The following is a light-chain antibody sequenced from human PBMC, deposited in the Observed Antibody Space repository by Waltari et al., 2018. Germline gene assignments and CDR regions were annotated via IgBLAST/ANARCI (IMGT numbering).Light chain of an antibody. Sequence: DIQMTQSPSTLSASVVDRVTITCRASQSISSWLAWYQQKPGKAPKLLIYDASNLESGVPSRFSGSGSGTEFTLTISSLQPDDFATYYCQHYNSYPYTFGQGTKLGIK. CDR2: DAS. J-gene: IGKJ2*01. CDR3: QHYNSYPYT. V-gene: IGKV1-5*01. CDR1: QSISSW.